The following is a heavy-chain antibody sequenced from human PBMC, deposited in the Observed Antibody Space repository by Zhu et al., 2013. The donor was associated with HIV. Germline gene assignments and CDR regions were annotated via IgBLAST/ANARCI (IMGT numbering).Heavy chain of an antibody. D-gene: IGHD3-22*01. J-gene: IGHJ4*02. CDR3: ARAVNYYDSSGYYSTTSRFDY. Sequence: QVQLVQSGAEVKKPGSSVKVSCKASGGTFSSYAISWVRQAPGQGLEWMGGIIPIFGTANYAQKFQGRVTITADESTSTAYMELSSLRSEDTAVYYCARAVNYYDSSGYYSTTSRFDYWGQGTLVTVSS. V-gene: IGHV1-69*01. CDR1: GGTFSSYA. CDR2: IIPIFGTA.